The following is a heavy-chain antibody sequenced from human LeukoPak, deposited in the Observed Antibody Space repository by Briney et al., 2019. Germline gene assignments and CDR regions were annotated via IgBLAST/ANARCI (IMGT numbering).Heavy chain of an antibody. J-gene: IGHJ4*02. D-gene: IGHD6-19*01. CDR1: GISFSSYG. Sequence: GGSLRLSCAASGISFSSYGMHWVRQAPGKGLEWVAVIWYDGSNKYYADSVKGRFTISRDNSKSTLYLQMNSLRADDTAMYYWVSTQHSIDWSRHFFDYWGQGTLVTVSS. V-gene: IGHV3-33*01. CDR3: VSTQHSIDWSRHFFDY. CDR2: IWYDGSNK.